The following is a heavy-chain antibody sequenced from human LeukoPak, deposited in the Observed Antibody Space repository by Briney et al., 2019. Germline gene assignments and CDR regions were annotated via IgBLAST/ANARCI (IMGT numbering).Heavy chain of an antibody. Sequence: GRSLRLSCAASGFTFSRYAMHWVRQAPGKGLEWVAVILYDGSNKYYADSVKGRFTISRDNSKNTLYLQMNSLRAEDTAVYYCAKVGSGYSSGWFSEYFQHWGQGTLVTVSS. V-gene: IGHV3-30*04. CDR2: ILYDGSNK. CDR1: GFTFSRYA. D-gene: IGHD6-19*01. CDR3: AKVGSGYSSGWFSEYFQH. J-gene: IGHJ1*01.